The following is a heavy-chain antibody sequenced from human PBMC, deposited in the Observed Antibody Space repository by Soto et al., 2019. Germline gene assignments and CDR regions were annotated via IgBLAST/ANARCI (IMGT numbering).Heavy chain of an antibody. CDR2: ISGSGTTI. Sequence: GVSLRLSCGASGFTFSTFEMDWVRQAPGKGLEWVSYISGSGTTIYYADSVKGRFTISRDNAKNSLYLQMNSLKADDTAVYYCARVGSWGLDYWGQGALVTVSS. CDR3: ARVGSWGLDY. V-gene: IGHV3-48*03. D-gene: IGHD6-13*01. J-gene: IGHJ4*02. CDR1: GFTFSTFE.